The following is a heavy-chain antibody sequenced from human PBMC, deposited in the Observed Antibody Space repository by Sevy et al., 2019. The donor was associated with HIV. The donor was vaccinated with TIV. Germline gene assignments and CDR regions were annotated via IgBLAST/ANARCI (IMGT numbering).Heavy chain of an antibody. CDR1: GDSISSSSYY. CDR2: IYYSGST. D-gene: IGHD5-12*01. CDR3: ARLGKRWLQFDY. J-gene: IGHJ4*02. Sequence: SETLSLTCTVSGDSISSSSYYWGWIRQPPGKGLEWIGSIYYSGSTYYNPSLKSRVTISVDTSKNQFSLKLSSVTAADTAVCYCARLGKRWLQFDYWGQGTLVTVSS. V-gene: IGHV4-39*01.